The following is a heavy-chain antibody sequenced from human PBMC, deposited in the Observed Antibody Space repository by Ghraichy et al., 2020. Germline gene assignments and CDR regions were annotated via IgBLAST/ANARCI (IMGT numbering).Heavy chain of an antibody. D-gene: IGHD6-13*01. CDR2: IYYSGST. J-gene: IGHJ4*02. CDR3: ARQIAAAGSFFSVY. V-gene: IGHV4-39*01. Sequence: SQTLSLTCTVSGGSISSSSYYWGWIRQPPGKGLEWIGSIYYSGSTYYNPSLKSRVTISVDTSKNQFSLKLSSVTAADTAVYYCARQIAAAGSFFSVYWGQGTLVTVSS. CDR1: GGSISSSSYY.